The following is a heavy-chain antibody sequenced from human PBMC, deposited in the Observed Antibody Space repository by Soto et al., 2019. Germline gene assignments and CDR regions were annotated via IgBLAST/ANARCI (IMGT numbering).Heavy chain of an antibody. D-gene: IGHD2-21*02. CDR1: GGTFSSYA. CDR3: ARVCGGDCYPEYFDY. J-gene: IGHJ4*02. V-gene: IGHV1-69*01. CDR2: IIPIFGTA. Sequence: VTVSCKASGGTFSSYAISWVRQAPGQGLEWMGGIIPIFGTANYAQKFQGRVTITADESTSTAYMELSSLRSEDTAVYYCARVCGGDCYPEYFDYWGQGTLVTVSS.